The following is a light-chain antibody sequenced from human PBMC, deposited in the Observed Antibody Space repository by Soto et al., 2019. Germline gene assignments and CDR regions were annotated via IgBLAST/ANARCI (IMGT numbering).Light chain of an antibody. V-gene: IGLV2-14*01. CDR3: SSYTSSSTLAV. CDR2: EVS. CDR1: SSDVGGYNY. J-gene: IGLJ2*01. Sequence: QSALTQPASVSGSPGQSITISCTGTSSDVGGYNYVSWYQQQPGKAPKLMIYEVSNRPSGVSNRFSGSKSGNTASLTISGLQAEDEDDYYYSSYTSSSTLAVFGGGTKLTVL.